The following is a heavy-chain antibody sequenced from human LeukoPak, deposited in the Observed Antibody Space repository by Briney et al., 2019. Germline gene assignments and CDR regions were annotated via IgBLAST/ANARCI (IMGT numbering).Heavy chain of an antibody. CDR1: GFTFSRSG. CDR3: AKDPRGYCSGGSCYLNYYYYYYMDV. CDR2: IRYDGSNK. V-gene: IGHV3-30*02. Sequence: PGGSLRLSCAASGFTFSRSGLHWVRQAPGKGLEWVAFIRYDGSNKYYADSVKGRFTISRDNSKNTLYLQMNSLRAEDTAVYYCAKDPRGYCSGGSCYLNYYYYYYMDVWGKGTTVTASS. D-gene: IGHD2-15*01. J-gene: IGHJ6*03.